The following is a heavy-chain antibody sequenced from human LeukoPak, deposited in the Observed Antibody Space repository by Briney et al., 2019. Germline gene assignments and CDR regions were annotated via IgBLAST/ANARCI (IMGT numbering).Heavy chain of an antibody. V-gene: IGHV4-38-2*02. J-gene: IGHJ4*02. CDR1: GYSISSGYY. CDR3: ARDNIVVVAATKAYYFDY. Sequence: PSETLSLTCTVSGYSISSGYYWGWIRQPPGKGLEWIGSIYHSGSTYYNPSLKSRVTISVDTSKNQFSLKLSSVTAADTAVYYCARDNIVVVAATKAYYFDYWGQGTLVTVSS. CDR2: IYHSGST. D-gene: IGHD2-15*01.